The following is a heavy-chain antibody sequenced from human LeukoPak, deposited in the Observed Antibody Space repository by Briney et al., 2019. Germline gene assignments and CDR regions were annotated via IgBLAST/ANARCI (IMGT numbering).Heavy chain of an antibody. CDR3: ASNVYDSSEHHWFDP. V-gene: IGHV4-34*01. D-gene: IGHD3-22*01. J-gene: IGHJ5*02. Sequence: PSETLSLTCAVYGGSFSGYYWSWIRQPPGKGLEWIGEINHSGSTNYNPSLKSRVIISVDTSKNQFSLKLRSVTAADTAVYYCASNVYDSSEHHWFDPWGQGTLVTVSS. CDR2: INHSGST. CDR1: GGSFSGYY.